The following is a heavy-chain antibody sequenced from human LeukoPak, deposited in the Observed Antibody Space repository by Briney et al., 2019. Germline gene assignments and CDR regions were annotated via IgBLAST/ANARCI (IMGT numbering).Heavy chain of an antibody. Sequence: GGSLRLSCAASGFTFSGSAMHWVRQASGKGLEWVGRIRSKANSYATAYAVSVKGRFTISRDDSKNTAYLQMNSLKTEDTAVYYCTRYYGGNSSFDYWGQGTLVTVSS. D-gene: IGHD4-23*01. CDR1: GFTFSGSA. V-gene: IGHV3-73*01. CDR2: IRSKANSYAT. CDR3: TRYYGGNSSFDY. J-gene: IGHJ4*02.